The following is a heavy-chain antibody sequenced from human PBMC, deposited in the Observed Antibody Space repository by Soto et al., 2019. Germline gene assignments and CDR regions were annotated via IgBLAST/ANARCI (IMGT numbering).Heavy chain of an antibody. V-gene: IGHV4-34*01. Sequence: QVQLQQWGAGLLKPSETLSLTCAVYGGSFSGYYWSWIRQPPGKGLEWIGEINHSGSTNYNPSLKGRVTISVDASKNQFSLKLSSVTAGDTAVYYCASGPRRIRRAFDIWGQGTMVTVSS. CDR3: ASGPRRIRRAFDI. CDR1: GGSFSGYY. CDR2: INHSGST. J-gene: IGHJ3*02.